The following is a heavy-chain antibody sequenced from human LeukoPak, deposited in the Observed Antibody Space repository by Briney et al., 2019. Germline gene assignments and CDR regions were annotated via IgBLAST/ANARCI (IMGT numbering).Heavy chain of an antibody. V-gene: IGHV3-7*01. J-gene: IGHJ5*02. D-gene: IGHD6-13*01. CDR3: ARDRQAAAGGGWFDP. Sequence: GGSLRLSCAASGFTFSSYWMSWVRQAPGKGLEWVAIIKQDGSEKYYVDSVKGRFTISRDNAKNSLYLQMNSLRAEDTAVYYCARDRQAAAGGGWFDPWGQGTLVTVSS. CDR2: IKQDGSEK. CDR1: GFTFSSYW.